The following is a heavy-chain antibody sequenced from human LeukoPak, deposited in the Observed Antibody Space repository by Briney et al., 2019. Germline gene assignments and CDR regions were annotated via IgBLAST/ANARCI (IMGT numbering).Heavy chain of an antibody. CDR2: INPNSGGT. D-gene: IGHD1-26*01. CDR1: GYTFTSYY. J-gene: IGHJ6*03. CDR3: ARGVSGSYLYYYYYMDV. Sequence: ASVKVSCKASGYTFTSYYMHWVRQAPGQGLEWMGWINPNSGGTNYAQKFQGGVTMTRDTSISTAYMELSRLRSEDTAVYYCARGVSGSYLYYYYYMDVWGKGTTVTISS. V-gene: IGHV1-2*02.